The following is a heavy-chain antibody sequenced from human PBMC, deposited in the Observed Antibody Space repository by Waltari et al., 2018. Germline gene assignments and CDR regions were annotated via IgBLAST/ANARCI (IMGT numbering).Heavy chain of an antibody. CDR3: ARRRDYFDT. CDR2: ISYSGST. J-gene: IGHJ1*01. Sequence: QVQLQESGPGLVKPSETLSLTCTVSCGSISNYYWSWIRQPPGKGLEWIGSISYSGSTNYNPSLKSRVTILVDTSKNQFSLRLTSVTAADTAVYYCARRRDYFDTWGQGTLVTVSS. D-gene: IGHD3-22*01. CDR1: CGSISNYY. V-gene: IGHV4-59*08.